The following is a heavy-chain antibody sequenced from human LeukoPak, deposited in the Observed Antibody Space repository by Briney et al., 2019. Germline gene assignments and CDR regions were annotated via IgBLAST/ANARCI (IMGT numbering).Heavy chain of an antibody. CDR2: ISGSGGST. CDR3: AKDPYYYDSSGYYR. V-gene: IGHV3-23*01. D-gene: IGHD3-22*01. CDR1: GFTFSSYA. Sequence: HPGGSLRLSCAASGFTFSSYAMSWVRQAPGKGLEWVSAISGSGGSTYYADSVKGRFTISRDNSKNTLYLQMNSLRAEDTAVYYCAKDPYYYDSSGYYRWGQGTLVTVSS. J-gene: IGHJ4*02.